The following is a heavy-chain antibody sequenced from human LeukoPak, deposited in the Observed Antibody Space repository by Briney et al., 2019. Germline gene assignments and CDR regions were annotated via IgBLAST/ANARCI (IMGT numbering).Heavy chain of an antibody. V-gene: IGHV3-11*04. CDR3: ARDHYVWGSFRVYGMDV. CDR1: GGSFSGYY. CDR2: ISSSSSTI. J-gene: IGHJ6*02. Sequence: LSLTCAVYGGSFSGYYWSWIRQPPGKGLEWVSYISSSSSTIYYADSVKGRFTISRDNAKNSLYLQMNSLRDEDTAVYYCARDHYVWGSFRVYGMDVWGQGTTVTVSS. D-gene: IGHD3-16*02.